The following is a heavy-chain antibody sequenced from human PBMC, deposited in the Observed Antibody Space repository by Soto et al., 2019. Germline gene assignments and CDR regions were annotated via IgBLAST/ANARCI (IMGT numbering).Heavy chain of an antibody. D-gene: IGHD3-10*01. CDR3: ARLQLWLGEPYFDQ. CDR1: GYSFTSYD. CDR2: MNPHSGNT. Sequence: ASVKVSCKASGYSFTSYDINWVRQASGQGLEWMGWMNPHSGNTGYAQKFQGRVTMTRNTSINTAYMELSSLISGDTAVYYCARLQLWLGEPYFDQWGQGSLVTVSS. V-gene: IGHV1-8*01. J-gene: IGHJ4*02.